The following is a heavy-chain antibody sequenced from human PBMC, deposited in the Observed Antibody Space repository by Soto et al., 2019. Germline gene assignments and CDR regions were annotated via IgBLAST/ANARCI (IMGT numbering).Heavy chain of an antibody. D-gene: IGHD3-3*01. CDR2: IKQDGREK. CDR3: TGDQDDSNDAFDI. Sequence: EVHLVESGGGLVQPGGSLRLSCGASGFIFRNYWMSWVRQAPGKGLEWVANIKQDGREKYYVDSVKGRFTISRDNAKNSLYLKMNSLRAENTAMYFGTGDQDDSNDAFDIWGQGTMVTVSS. V-gene: IGHV3-7*01. J-gene: IGHJ3*02. CDR1: GFIFRNYW.